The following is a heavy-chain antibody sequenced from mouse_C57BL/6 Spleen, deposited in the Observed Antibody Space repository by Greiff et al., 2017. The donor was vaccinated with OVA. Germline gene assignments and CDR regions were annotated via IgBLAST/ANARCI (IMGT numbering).Heavy chain of an antibody. Sequence: EVQLQQSGPELVKPGASVKMSCKASGYTFTDYNMHWVKQSHGKSLEWIGYINPNNGGTSYNQKFKGKATLTVNKSSSTAYMELRSLTSDDSAVYYCARGGYDGYFDVWGTGTTVTVSS. D-gene: IGHD3-1*01. J-gene: IGHJ1*03. CDR3: ARGGYDGYFDV. CDR2: INPNNGGT. CDR1: GYTFTDYN. V-gene: IGHV1-22*01.